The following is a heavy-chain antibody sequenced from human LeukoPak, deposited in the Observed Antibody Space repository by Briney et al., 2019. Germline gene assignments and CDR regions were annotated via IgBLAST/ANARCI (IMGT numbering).Heavy chain of an antibody. Sequence: PSETLSLTCTVSGVSISSGGYYWSWIRQHPGKGLEWIGYIYYSGSTYYNPSLKSRVTISVDTSKNQFSLKLSSVTAADTAVYYCARASTYYYDSSGYSLYYFDYWGQGTLVTVSS. J-gene: IGHJ4*02. D-gene: IGHD3-22*01. V-gene: IGHV4-31*03. CDR1: GVSISSGGYY. CDR3: ARASTYYYDSSGYSLYYFDY. CDR2: IYYSGST.